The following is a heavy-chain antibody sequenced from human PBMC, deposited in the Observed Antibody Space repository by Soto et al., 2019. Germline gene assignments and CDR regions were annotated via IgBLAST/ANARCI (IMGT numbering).Heavy chain of an antibody. V-gene: IGHV3-23*01. CDR1: GFTFSSYA. J-gene: IGHJ3*02. Sequence: PGGSLRLSCAASGFTFSSYAMSWVRQAPGKGLEWVSAISGSGGSTYYADSVKGRSTISRDNSKNTLYLQMNSLRAEDTAVYYCAKDSTPYSSGWYEGGDAFEIWGQGTMVTVS. CDR3: AKDSTPYSSGWYEGGDAFEI. D-gene: IGHD6-19*01. CDR2: ISGSGGST.